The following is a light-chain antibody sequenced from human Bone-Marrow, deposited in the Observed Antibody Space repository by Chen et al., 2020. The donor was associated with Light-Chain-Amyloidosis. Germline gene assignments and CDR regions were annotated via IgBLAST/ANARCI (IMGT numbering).Light chain of an antibody. V-gene: IGLV3-21*02. J-gene: IGLJ3*02. CDR2: DDS. CDR1: NMGSTG. Sequence: SFVRTQPSSVSVAPGQTASIACGGNNMGSTGVHWYQQTPGQAPLLVVYDDSYRPSGIPERLSGSNSGYTAPLTISRVEAGDEADYYCQVWDRSSDRPVFGGGTKLTVL. CDR3: QVWDRSSDRPV.